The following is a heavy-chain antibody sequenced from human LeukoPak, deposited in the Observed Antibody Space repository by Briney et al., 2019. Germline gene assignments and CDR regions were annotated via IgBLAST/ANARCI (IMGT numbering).Heavy chain of an antibody. CDR1: GGSISSSSYY. D-gene: IGHD6-13*01. CDR2: IYYSGST. Sequence: NPSETLSLTCTVSGGSISSSSYYWGWIRQPPGKGLEWIGSIYYSGSTYYNPSLKSRVTLSVDRSKNQFSLKMTSVTAADTAVYYCARDNIPVAGTGLSWFDPWGQGTLVTVSS. V-gene: IGHV4-39*07. CDR3: ARDNIPVAGTGLSWFDP. J-gene: IGHJ5*02.